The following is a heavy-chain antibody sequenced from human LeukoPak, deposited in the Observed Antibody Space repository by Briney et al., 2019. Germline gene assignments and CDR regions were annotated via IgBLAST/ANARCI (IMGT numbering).Heavy chain of an antibody. Sequence: ASVTVSCKASGYTFTGYYMHWVRQAPGQGHEWMGCINPNNGGTNYAQTFKDRLTMTRDTSISKAYMELSGLTSDDTAVYYGARVVGALDCWGQGTLVTVSS. J-gene: IGHJ4*02. CDR3: ARVVGALDC. CDR1: GYTFTGYY. CDR2: INPNNGGT. D-gene: IGHD1-26*01. V-gene: IGHV1-2*02.